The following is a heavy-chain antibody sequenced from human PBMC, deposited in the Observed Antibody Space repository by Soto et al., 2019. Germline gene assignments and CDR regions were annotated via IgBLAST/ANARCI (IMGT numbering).Heavy chain of an antibody. CDR3: ARSDSSGYYARLGFDYYYYYGMDV. D-gene: IGHD3-22*01. J-gene: IGHJ6*02. CDR2: IGTAGDT. Sequence: GGSLRLSCAASGFTFSSYDMHWVRQATGKGLEWVSAIGTAGDTYYPGSVKGRFTISRENAKNSLYLQMNSLRAEDTAVYYCARSDSSGYYARLGFDYYYYYGMDVWGQGTTVTVSS. V-gene: IGHV3-13*01. CDR1: GFTFSSYD.